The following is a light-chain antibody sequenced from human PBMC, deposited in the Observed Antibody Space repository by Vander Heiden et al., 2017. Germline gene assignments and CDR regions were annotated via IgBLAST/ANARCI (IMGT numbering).Light chain of an antibody. V-gene: IGLV1-47*02. CDR1: SPNTGSNY. CDR3: AAWDDSLSGWV. Sequence: QSVLTQPPSAPGTPARRATIPVSGSSPNTGSNYVYWYQQLPGTAPKLLIYSNNQRPSGVPDRFSGSKSGTSASLAISGLRSEDEADYYCAAWDDSLSGWVFGGGTKLTVL. CDR2: SNN. J-gene: IGLJ3*02.